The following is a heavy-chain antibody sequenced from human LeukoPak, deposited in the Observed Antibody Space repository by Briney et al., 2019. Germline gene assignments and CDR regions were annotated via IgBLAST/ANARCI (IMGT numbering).Heavy chain of an antibody. J-gene: IGHJ1*01. CDR2: ISRTSRHK. CDR3: VRDMNTVTTCYLQF. Sequence: GGSLRLSCAASGFTFSSYSMNWVRQAPGKGLEWVSSISRTSRHKYYSDSVKGRFTISRDDAENSLFLQMDSLRAEDTAIYYCVRDMNTVTTCYLQFWGQGTLATVSS. CDR1: GFTFSSYS. V-gene: IGHV3-21*01. D-gene: IGHD1-1*01.